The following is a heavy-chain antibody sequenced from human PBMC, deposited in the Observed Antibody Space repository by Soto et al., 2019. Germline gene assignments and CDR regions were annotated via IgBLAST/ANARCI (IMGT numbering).Heavy chain of an antibody. D-gene: IGHD3-10*01. CDR2: INHSGSN. V-gene: IGHV4-34*01. CDR1: GGSLSGFY. CDR3: ARGRRYYGSGRGRYFDC. J-gene: IGHJ4*02. Sequence: SGTLSLPCAVYGGSLSGFYWRWIRQPPGKGLGWIGEINHSGSNNYNPSLKSRVTISVDTSKNQCSLKLSSVTAEDTAVYYCARGRRYYGSGRGRYFDCWGQGTLVTVSS.